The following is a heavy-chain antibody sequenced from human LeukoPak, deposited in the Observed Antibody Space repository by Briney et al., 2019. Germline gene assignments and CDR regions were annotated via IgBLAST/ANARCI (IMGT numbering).Heavy chain of an antibody. CDR3: ARGGGSNRDYFLDY. CDR2: IYHSGST. V-gene: IGHV4-30-2*01. J-gene: IGHJ4*02. Sequence: SETLSLTCAVSGGSISSGGNSWSWIRQPPGKGLECLGYIYHSGSTYYNPSLKSRVTISLDRSKNQFSLNLTSVTAADTAVYYCARGGGSNRDYFLDYWGQGTLVTVSS. CDR1: GGSISSGGNS. D-gene: IGHD4-17*01.